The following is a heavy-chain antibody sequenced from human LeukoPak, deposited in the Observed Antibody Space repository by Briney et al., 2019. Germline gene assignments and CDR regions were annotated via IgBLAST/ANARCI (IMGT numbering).Heavy chain of an antibody. CDR2: LWYDGGND. D-gene: IGHD5-12*01. Sequence: GTSLRLSCVASGFTFSSYGMHWVRQAPGKGVEWLAVLWYDGGNDYYADSVKGRFTISRDNSKNMLFLQMNSLRVEDTAVYYCAQGLPYGGYSDWGQGTLVTVSS. V-gene: IGHV3-33*06. J-gene: IGHJ4*02. CDR1: GFTFSSYG. CDR3: AQGLPYGGYSD.